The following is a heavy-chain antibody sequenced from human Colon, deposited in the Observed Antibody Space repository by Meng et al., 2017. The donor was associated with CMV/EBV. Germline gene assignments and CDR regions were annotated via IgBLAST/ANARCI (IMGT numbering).Heavy chain of an antibody. V-gene: IGHV3-23*01. Sequence: GESLKISCAASGFTFSSYDMSWVRQAPGTGLEWVSSMSGSGGSTYYADSVKGRFTISRDKSKNMLYLQMNSLRVEDTAVYFCAKSIGWYGRGYYYYGMDVWGQGTTVTVSS. J-gene: IGHJ6*02. CDR1: GFTFSSYD. CDR2: MSGSGGST. D-gene: IGHD6-19*01. CDR3: AKSIGWYGRGYYYYGMDV.